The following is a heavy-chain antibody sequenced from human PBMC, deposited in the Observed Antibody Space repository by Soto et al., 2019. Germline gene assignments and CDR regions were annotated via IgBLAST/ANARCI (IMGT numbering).Heavy chain of an antibody. CDR1: GVALRGCY. J-gene: IGHJ2*01. CDR3: ARGKGTHKY. Sequence: SETLSLTCTVSGVALRGCYWSWIRQTPGKTLEWIGCIYFNGTTNYNPSLKSRVTISLDMSKNQFSLKLRSVTATDTAVYHCARGKGTHKYWGRGTLVTVS. CDR2: IYFNGTT. D-gene: IGHD3-10*01. V-gene: IGHV4-59*01.